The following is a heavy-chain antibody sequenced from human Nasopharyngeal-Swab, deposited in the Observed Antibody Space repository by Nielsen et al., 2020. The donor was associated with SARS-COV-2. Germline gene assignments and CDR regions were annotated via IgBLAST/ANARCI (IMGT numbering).Heavy chain of an antibody. V-gene: IGHV4-30-4*01. D-gene: IGHD2-2*01. CDR3: ARDDAYCGSTSCYRAPLNY. CDR2: IYYSGST. Sequence: WIRQPPGKGLEWIGYIYYSGSTYYNPSLKSRVTISVDTSKNQFSLKLSSVTAADTAVYYCARDDAYCGSTSCYRAPLNYWGQGTLVTVSS. J-gene: IGHJ4*02.